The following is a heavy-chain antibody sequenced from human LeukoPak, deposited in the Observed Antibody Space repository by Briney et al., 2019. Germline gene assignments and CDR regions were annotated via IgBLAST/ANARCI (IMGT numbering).Heavy chain of an antibody. V-gene: IGHV2-5*01. CDR3: VRSPVYDSLTGYHWYFDL. CDR1: VFSLSASEDEVG. Sequence: ESGPTVVKPTQTLTLTCSFSVFSLSASEDEVGVGWIRQPPGKALEWLALIYGNDDKRYRPSLESRLTITKDTSKNQVVLTMTNMDPVDTATYFCVRSPVYDSLTGYHWYFDLWGRGTLVSVSS. CDR2: IYGNDDK. D-gene: IGHD3-9*01. J-gene: IGHJ2*01.